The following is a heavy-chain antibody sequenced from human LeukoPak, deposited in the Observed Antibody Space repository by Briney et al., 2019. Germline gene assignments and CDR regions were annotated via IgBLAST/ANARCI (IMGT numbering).Heavy chain of an antibody. V-gene: IGHV3-21*04. Sequence: GGSLRLSCAASGFNFNNAWMNWVRQAPGKGLEWVSSISSSSSYIYYADSVKGRFTISRDNAKNTLYLQMNSLRAEDTAVYYCAKDSYSSSSGYWGQGTLVTVSS. CDR1: GFNFNNAW. J-gene: IGHJ4*02. D-gene: IGHD6-6*01. CDR3: AKDSYSSSSGY. CDR2: ISSSSSYI.